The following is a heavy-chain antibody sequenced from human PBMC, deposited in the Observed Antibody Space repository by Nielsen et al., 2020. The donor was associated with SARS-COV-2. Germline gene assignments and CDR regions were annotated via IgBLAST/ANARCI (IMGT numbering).Heavy chain of an antibody. Sequence: ASVKVSCKASGYTFTSYGISWVRQAPGQGLEWMGWISAYNGNTNYAQKLQGRVTMTTDTSTSTAYMELRSLRSDDTAVYYCARDSDYYDSSGPPPEPDYWGQGTLVTVSS. CDR2: ISAYNGNT. J-gene: IGHJ4*02. CDR1: GYTFTSYG. CDR3: ARDSDYYDSSGPPPEPDY. D-gene: IGHD3-22*01. V-gene: IGHV1-18*01.